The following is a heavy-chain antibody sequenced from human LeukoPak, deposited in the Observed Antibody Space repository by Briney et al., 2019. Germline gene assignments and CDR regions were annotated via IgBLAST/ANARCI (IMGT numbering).Heavy chain of an antibody. V-gene: IGHV3-23*01. Sequence: PGGSLRLSCAASGFTFSSYAMSWVRQAPGKGLEWVSTISASDSSTYYADSVKGRFTLSRDNSKNTLYLQMNSLRGEDTALYYCAKPKRGLPDDAFDFWGQGTMVTVSS. CDR1: GFTFSSYA. D-gene: IGHD3-10*01. CDR3: AKPKRGLPDDAFDF. J-gene: IGHJ3*01. CDR2: ISASDSST.